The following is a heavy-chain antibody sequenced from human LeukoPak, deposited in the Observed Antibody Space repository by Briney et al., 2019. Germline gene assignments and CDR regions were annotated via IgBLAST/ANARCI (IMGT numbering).Heavy chain of an antibody. Sequence: GASVKVSCKASGYTFTHYYMHWVRQAPGQGLEWMGIIHPNDGSTTYAQKFQDRVTMTRDTSTTTIYMELTSPRSEDTAVYYCAREVGSTDYWGQGTLVTVSS. CDR1: GYTFTHYY. CDR3: AREVGSTDY. CDR2: IHPNDGST. J-gene: IGHJ4*02. V-gene: IGHV1-46*01. D-gene: IGHD1-26*01.